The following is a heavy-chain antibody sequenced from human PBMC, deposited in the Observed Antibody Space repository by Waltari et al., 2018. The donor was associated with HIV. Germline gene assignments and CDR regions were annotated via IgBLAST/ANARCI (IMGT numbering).Heavy chain of an antibody. Sequence: QVQLVESGGGVVQPGRSLRLSCAASGFTFRNYGMHWVRQAPGKGVEWVAVISIDGSNQYYADSVRCRFTISRDNSKKKVFLQMNSLRLDDSALYYCATGQQVWETWSQLDYWGQGTLVIVSS. D-gene: IGHD1-1*01. J-gene: IGHJ4*02. CDR1: GFTFRNYG. CDR2: ISIDGSNQ. CDR3: ATGQQVWETWSQLDY. V-gene: IGHV3-30*03.